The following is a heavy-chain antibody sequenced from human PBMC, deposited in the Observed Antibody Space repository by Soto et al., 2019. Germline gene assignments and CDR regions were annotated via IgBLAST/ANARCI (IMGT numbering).Heavy chain of an antibody. CDR3: ARGNYGPDY. Sequence: EVQRVESGGGLVQPGGSLRLSCAASGFTFRTSWMYWVRQPPGKGLVWVSRINDDGSTTTYADSVKGRFTISRDNAKNTLFMQMDSLRAEDMGVYYCARGNYGPDYWGQGTLVTVSS. D-gene: IGHD3-10*01. CDR2: INDDGSTT. J-gene: IGHJ4*02. CDR1: GFTFRTSW. V-gene: IGHV3-74*03.